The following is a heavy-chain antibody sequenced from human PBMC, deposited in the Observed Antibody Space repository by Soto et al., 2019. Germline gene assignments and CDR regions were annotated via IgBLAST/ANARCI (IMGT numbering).Heavy chain of an antibody. CDR2: IFYTGST. Sequence: QVQLQESGPGLVQPSETLSLTCSVSGGSINSASYHWSWLRQHPGKGLEFIGYIFYTGSTYYNPSLETRLTISVGTSKNHVSLRLNAVTAADTAVYYCARLDYGDSAVDSWGRGILVTVSS. CDR1: GGSINSASYH. CDR3: ARLDYGDSAVDS. V-gene: IGHV4-31*03. J-gene: IGHJ4*02. D-gene: IGHD4-17*01.